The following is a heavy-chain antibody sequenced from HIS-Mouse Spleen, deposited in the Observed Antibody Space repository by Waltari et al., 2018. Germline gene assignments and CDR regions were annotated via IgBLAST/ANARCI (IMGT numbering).Heavy chain of an antibody. CDR2: ISYDGSNK. CDR3: AKVNSGSYYFDY. CDR1: GFHYSSYG. Sequence: QVQLVESGGGVVQPGRSLRLSWAAPGFHYSSYGMHWARQAPGKGLEWVAVISYDGSNKYYADSVKGRFTISRDNSKNTLYLQMNSLRAEDTAVYYCAKVNSGSYYFDYWGQGTLVTVSS. J-gene: IGHJ4*02. V-gene: IGHV3-30*18. D-gene: IGHD1-26*01.